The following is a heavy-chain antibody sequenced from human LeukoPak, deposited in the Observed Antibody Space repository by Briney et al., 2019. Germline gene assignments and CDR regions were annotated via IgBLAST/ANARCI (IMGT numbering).Heavy chain of an antibody. CDR3: ARDRHYYGSGSENWFDH. D-gene: IGHD3-10*01. CDR1: GFTFSSYA. Sequence: PGGSLRLSCAASGFTFSSYAMHWVRQAPGKGLEWVAVISYDGSNKYYADSVKGRFTISRDNSKNTLYLQMNSLRAEDTAVYYCARDRHYYGSGSENWFDHWGQGTLVTVSS. J-gene: IGHJ5*02. V-gene: IGHV3-30*01. CDR2: ISYDGSNK.